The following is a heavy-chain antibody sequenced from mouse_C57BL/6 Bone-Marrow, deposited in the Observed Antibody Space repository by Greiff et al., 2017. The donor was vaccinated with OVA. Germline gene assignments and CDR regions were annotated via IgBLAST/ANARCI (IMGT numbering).Heavy chain of an antibody. CDR2: IHPNSGST. CDR1: GYTFTSYW. V-gene: IGHV1-64*01. J-gene: IGHJ2*01. CDR3: ARLWDGYYFDY. D-gene: IGHD4-1*01. Sequence: QVQLQQPGAELVKPGASVKLSCKASGYTFTSYWMHWVKQRPGQGLEWIGMIHPNSGSTNYNAKFKSKATLTVDKSSSTAYMQLSSLTSEDSAVYYCARLWDGYYFDYWGQGTTLTVSS.